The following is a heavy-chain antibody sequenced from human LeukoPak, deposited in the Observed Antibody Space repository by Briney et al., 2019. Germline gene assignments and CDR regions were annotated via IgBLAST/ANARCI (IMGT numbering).Heavy chain of an antibody. CDR2: IYSGGTT. J-gene: IGHJ6*02. D-gene: IGHD3-22*01. V-gene: IGHV3-66*04. CDR1: GFSFSSNY. CDR3: ARHRLDYYYGMDV. Sequence: GGSLRLSCAASGFSFSSNYMSWVRQAPGKGLEWVSIIYSGGTTYYADSVKGRFTISRDNSKNTLYLQMNSLRAEDTAVYYCARHRLDYYYGMDVWGQGTTVTVSS.